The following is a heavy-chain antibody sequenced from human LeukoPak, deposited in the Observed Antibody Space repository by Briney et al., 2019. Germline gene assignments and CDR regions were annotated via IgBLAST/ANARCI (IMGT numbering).Heavy chain of an antibody. CDR3: ARDMGAYDSSGYYYGPFDY. CDR1: GYTFTSYY. V-gene: IGHV1-46*01. D-gene: IGHD3-22*01. CDR2: INPSGGST. Sequence: ASVKVSCKASGYTFTSYYMHWVRQAPGQGLEWMGIINPSGGSTSYAQKFQGRVTMTRDVSTSTVYMELSSLRSEDTAVYYCARDMGAYDSSGYYYGPFDYWGQGTLVTVSS. J-gene: IGHJ4*02.